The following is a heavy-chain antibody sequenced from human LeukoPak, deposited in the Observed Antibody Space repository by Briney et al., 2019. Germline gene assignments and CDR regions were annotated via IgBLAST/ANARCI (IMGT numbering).Heavy chain of an antibody. CDR1: GGPFSGYY. Sequence: SETLSLTCAVYGGPFSGYYWSWIRQPPGKGLEWIGEINHSGSTNYNPSLKSRVTISVDTSKNQFSLKLSSVTAADTAVYYCARDLYPHITMVRGVIITGAFDIWGQGTMVTVSS. J-gene: IGHJ3*02. CDR2: INHSGST. V-gene: IGHV4-34*01. CDR3: ARDLYPHITMVRGVIITGAFDI. D-gene: IGHD3-10*01.